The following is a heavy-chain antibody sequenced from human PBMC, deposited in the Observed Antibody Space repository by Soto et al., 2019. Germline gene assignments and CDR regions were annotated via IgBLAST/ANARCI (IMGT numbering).Heavy chain of an antibody. CDR2: IDYSGST. CDR3: ERHVSVSGYEYYFDQ. J-gene: IGHJ4*02. V-gene: IGHV4-39*01. Sequence: SETLSLTWSFAGFSLGSISYCWAWIRPPPGKGLEWIANIDYSGSTYYNPSLKSRVAISVDTSQNQFSVKLTSVTAADTAVYYCERHVSVSGYEYYFDQWGQGTLVTVSS. CDR1: GFSLGSISYC. D-gene: IGHD5-12*01.